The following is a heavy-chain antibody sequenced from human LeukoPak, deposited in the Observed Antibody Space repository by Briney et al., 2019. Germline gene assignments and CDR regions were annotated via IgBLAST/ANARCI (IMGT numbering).Heavy chain of an antibody. CDR2: INPNSGGT. Sequence: ASVKVSCKASGYTFTGYYMHWVRQAPGQGLEWMGWINPNSGGTNYAQKFQARVTLTADTSTDTAYMELSSLGSDDPAVYYCATDASIAARLSSWGQGTLVTVSS. CDR3: ATDASIAARLSS. V-gene: IGHV1-2*02. J-gene: IGHJ4*02. D-gene: IGHD6-6*01. CDR1: GYTFTGYY.